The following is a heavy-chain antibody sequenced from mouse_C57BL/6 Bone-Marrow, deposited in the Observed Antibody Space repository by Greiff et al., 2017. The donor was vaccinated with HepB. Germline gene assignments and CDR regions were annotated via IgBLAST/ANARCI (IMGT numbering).Heavy chain of an antibody. CDR2: INPYNGGT. CDR3: ARQLRLRFAY. Sequence: EVQLQQSGPVLVKPGASVKMSCKASGYTFTDYYMNWVKQSHGKSLEWIGVINPYNGGTSYNQKFKGTATLTVDTSSSTAYMQLSSLTSEDSAVYYCARQLRLRFAYWGQGTLVTVSA. J-gene: IGHJ3*01. D-gene: IGHD3-2*02. CDR1: GYTFTDYY. V-gene: IGHV1-19*01.